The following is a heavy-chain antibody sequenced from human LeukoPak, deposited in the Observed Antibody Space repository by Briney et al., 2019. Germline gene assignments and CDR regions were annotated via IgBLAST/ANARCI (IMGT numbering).Heavy chain of an antibody. D-gene: IGHD3-16*01. CDR2: IIVGSGAT. V-gene: IGHV1-58*01. Sequence: SVKVSCKASGFTSTNFAVQWVRQARGQRLEWIGWIIVGSGATKCAQDFQERVTITRDLSTSTLCMELRSLTSEDTAVYYCAADLSNPRMGASYLDSWGQGTLVTVSS. J-gene: IGHJ4*02. CDR1: GFTSTNFA. CDR3: AADLSNPRMGASYLDS.